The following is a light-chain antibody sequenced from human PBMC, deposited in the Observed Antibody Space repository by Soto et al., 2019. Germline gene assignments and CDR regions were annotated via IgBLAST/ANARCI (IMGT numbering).Light chain of an antibody. CDR2: DAS. J-gene: IGKJ1*01. CDR1: QSISSS. CDR3: QQRSNWPPT. V-gene: IGKV3-11*01. Sequence: EIVXTQSPSXXXXSXFXXSXLSFRASQSISSSLAWYQQKPGQAPRLLIYDASSRATGIPARFSGSGSGTDFTLTISSLEPEDFALYYCQQRSNWPPTFGQGTKV.